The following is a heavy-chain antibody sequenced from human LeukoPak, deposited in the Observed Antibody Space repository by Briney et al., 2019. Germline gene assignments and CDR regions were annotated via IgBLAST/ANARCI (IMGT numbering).Heavy chain of an antibody. V-gene: IGHV3-23*01. CDR2: ISGSGGST. D-gene: IGHD3-22*01. Sequence: GRSLRLSCAASGFTFTSYAMSWVRQAPGKGLEWVSAISGSGGSTDYADSVKGRFTISRDNSKNTLYLEMNSLRAEDTAAYYCARKYYYHSSGFYLDVLDFWGQGTMVTVSS. CDR1: GFTFTSYA. CDR3: ARKYYYHSSGFYLDVLDF. J-gene: IGHJ3*01.